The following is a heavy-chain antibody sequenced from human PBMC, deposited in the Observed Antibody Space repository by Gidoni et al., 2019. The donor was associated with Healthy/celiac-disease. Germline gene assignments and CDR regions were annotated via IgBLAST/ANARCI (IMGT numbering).Heavy chain of an antibody. CDR3: ATDLPPYCSGGSCYSGAEDFQH. D-gene: IGHD2-15*01. CDR1: GYTLTELS. Sequence: QVQWVQSGAEQKQPAASVTVSCKVSGYTLTELSMHWVRQAPGKGLEWMGGFDPEDGETIYAQKFQGRVTMTEDTSTDTAYMELSSLRSEDTAVYYCATDLPPYCSGGSCYSGAEDFQHWGQGTLVTVSS. V-gene: IGHV1-24*01. CDR2: FDPEDGET. J-gene: IGHJ1*01.